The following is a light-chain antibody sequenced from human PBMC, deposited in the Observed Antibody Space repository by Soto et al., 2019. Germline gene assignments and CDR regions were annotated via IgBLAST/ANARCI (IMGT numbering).Light chain of an antibody. V-gene: IGKV2-30*02. CDR3: MQGTHWPIT. J-gene: IGKJ5*01. CDR1: QSLVHSDGIAY. CDR2: KVS. Sequence: DVVMTQSPLSLPVTLGQPASISCRSNQSLVHSDGIAYFGWFQQRPGRSPRRLIYKVSNRDSGVPARFSGSGSGTDFALKISRVEAEDVGVYYCMQGTHWPITFGQGTR.